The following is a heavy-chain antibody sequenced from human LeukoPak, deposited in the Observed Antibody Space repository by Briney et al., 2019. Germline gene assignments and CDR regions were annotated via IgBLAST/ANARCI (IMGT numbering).Heavy chain of an antibody. Sequence: ASVKVSCKASGYTFTSYYMHWVRQAPGQGLEWMGIINPSGGSTSYAQKFQGRVTMTRDTSTSTVYMELSSLRSEDTAVYYCARVVVVVPAAIRRWFDPWGQGTLVTVSS. CDR1: GYTFTSYY. V-gene: IGHV1-46*01. J-gene: IGHJ5*02. CDR2: INPSGGST. D-gene: IGHD2-2*02. CDR3: ARVVVVVPAAIRRWFDP.